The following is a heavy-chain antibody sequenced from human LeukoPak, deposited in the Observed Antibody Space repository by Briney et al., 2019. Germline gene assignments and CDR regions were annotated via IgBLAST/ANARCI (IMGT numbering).Heavy chain of an antibody. V-gene: IGHV3-23*01. CDR2: ISGSGGST. Sequence: GGSLRLSCAASGFTFSSYAMSWVRQAPGKGLEWVSAISGSGGSTYYADSVKGRFTISRDNSKNTLYLQMNSLRAEDTAVYYCAKWVGDYFNYYYGMDVWGQGTTVTVSS. D-gene: IGHD4-17*01. J-gene: IGHJ6*02. CDR1: GFTFSSYA. CDR3: AKWVGDYFNYYYGMDV.